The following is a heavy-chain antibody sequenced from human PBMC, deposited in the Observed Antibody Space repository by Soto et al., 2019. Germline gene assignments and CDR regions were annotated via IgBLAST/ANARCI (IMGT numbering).Heavy chain of an antibody. J-gene: IGHJ5*02. CDR2: IYYSGST. V-gene: IGHV4-59*01. CDR3: ARTQMKYYYDSSGYYYSWFDP. Sequence: PSETLSLTCTVSGGSISSYYWSWIRQPPGKGLEWIGYIYYSGSTNYNPSLKSRVTISVDTSKNQFSLKLSSVTAADTAVYYCARTQMKYYYDSSGYYYSWFDPWGQGTLVTVSS. CDR1: GGSISSYY. D-gene: IGHD3-22*01.